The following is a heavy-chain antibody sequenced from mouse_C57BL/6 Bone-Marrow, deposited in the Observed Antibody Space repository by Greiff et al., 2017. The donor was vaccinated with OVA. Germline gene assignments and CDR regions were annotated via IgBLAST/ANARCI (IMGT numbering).Heavy chain of an antibody. J-gene: IGHJ4*01. CDR1: GYSITSGYY. Sequence: VQLQQSGPGLVKPSQSLSLTCSVTGYSITSGYYWNWIRQFPGNKPEWMGYISYDGSNNYNPSLKNRISITRDTSKNQFFLKLNSVTTEDTATYYCARGGLIPGAMDYWGQGTSVTVSS. CDR2: ISYDGSN. V-gene: IGHV3-6*01. CDR3: ARGGLIPGAMDY.